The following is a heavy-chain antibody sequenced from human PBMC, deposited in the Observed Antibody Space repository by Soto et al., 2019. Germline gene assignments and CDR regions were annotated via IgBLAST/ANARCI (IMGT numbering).Heavy chain of an antibody. Sequence: LRLSCAASGFTFSSYAMHWVRQAPGKGLEWVAVISYDGSNKYYADSVKGRFTISRDNSKNTLYLQMNSLRAEDTAVYYCAREGPADIVVVPAAHPTYYYYGMGVWGQGTTVTVSS. J-gene: IGHJ6*02. CDR1: GFTFSSYA. CDR3: AREGPADIVVVPAAHPTYYYYGMGV. D-gene: IGHD2-2*01. CDR2: ISYDGSNK. V-gene: IGHV3-30-3*01.